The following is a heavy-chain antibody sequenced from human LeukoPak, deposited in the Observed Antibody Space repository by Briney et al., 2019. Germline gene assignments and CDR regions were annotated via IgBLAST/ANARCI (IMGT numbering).Heavy chain of an antibody. CDR3: ASEIRRDGYNWDDAFDI. CDR2: IIPIFGTA. Sequence: ASVKVSCKASGYTFTGYYMHWVRQAPGQGLEWMGRIIPIFGTANYAQKFQGRVTITTDESTSTAYMELSSLRSEDTAVYYCASEIRRDGYNWDDAFDIWGQGTMVTVSS. V-gene: IGHV1-69*05. CDR1: GYTFTGYY. J-gene: IGHJ3*02. D-gene: IGHD5-24*01.